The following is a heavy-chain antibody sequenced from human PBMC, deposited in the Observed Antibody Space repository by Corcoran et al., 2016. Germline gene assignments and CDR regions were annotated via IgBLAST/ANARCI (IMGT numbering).Heavy chain of an antibody. CDR1: GFEFNTYA. CDR3: AGDPPGSGYAFHI. V-gene: IGHV3-33*01. D-gene: IGHD6-13*01. CDR2: MWSNGINK. J-gene: IGHJ3*02. Sequence: QVQLVESGGGVVQSGRSLRLSCAASGFEFNTYAMHWVRQAPGKGLEWVAFMWSNGINKYYGDSVKGRFTISRDNSKNTHYLQMDSLRAEDTAVYYCAGDPPGSGYAFHIWGQGTMVTVSS.